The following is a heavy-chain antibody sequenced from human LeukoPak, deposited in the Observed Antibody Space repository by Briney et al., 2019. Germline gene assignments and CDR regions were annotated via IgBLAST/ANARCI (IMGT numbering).Heavy chain of an antibody. Sequence: GGSLGLSCTASGFTFGDYAMSWFRQAPGKGLEWVGFIRSKAYGGTTEYAASVKGRFTISRDDSKSIAYLQMNSLKTEDTAVYYCTRDPRSVDIVAIGDNDAFDIWGQGTMVTVSS. V-gene: IGHV3-49*03. CDR1: GFTFGDYA. D-gene: IGHD5-12*01. CDR2: IRSKAYGGTT. CDR3: TRDPRSVDIVAIGDNDAFDI. J-gene: IGHJ3*02.